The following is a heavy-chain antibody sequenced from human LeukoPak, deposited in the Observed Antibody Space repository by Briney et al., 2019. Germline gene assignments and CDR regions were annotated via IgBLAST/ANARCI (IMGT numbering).Heavy chain of an antibody. CDR2: INDRGIAT. J-gene: IGHJ4*02. V-gene: IGHV3-23*01. CDR1: GFTFSNYA. D-gene: IGHD2-15*01. CDR3: AKNKGWELPAELDS. Sequence: GGSLRLSCAASGFTFSNYAMSWVRQAPGKGLEWVSTINDRGIATYYADSVKGRFTISRDDAQTSVYLQLSSLRPEDTAVYYCAKNKGWELPAELDSWGQGALVIVSS.